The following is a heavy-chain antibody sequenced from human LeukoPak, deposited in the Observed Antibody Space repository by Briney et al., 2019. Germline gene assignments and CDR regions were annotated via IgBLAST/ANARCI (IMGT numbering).Heavy chain of an antibody. V-gene: IGHV3-30*02. Sequence: GGSLRLSCVASRFTFRGFGMYRVREAPGKGLEWVAFIRYDGSNKYYVESVKGRFTISRDNSKNTLYLQMNSLRAEDTAVYYCAKDYGANYYYYYMDVWGKGTTVTVSS. CDR2: IRYDGSNK. D-gene: IGHD4-17*01. CDR3: AKDYGANYYYYYMDV. J-gene: IGHJ6*03. CDR1: RFTFRGFG.